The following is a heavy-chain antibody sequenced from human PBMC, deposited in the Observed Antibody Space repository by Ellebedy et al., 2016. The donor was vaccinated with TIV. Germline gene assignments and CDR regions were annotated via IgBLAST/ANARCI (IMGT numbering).Heavy chain of an antibody. V-gene: IGHV5-10-1*01. Sequence: GESLKISCKGSGYSYTSYWISWVRQMPGKGLEWMGRIDPSDSYTEYSPAFQVHVTISSDKSINTAYLQWSSLKASDTAMYYCARRGWEDSTGWYGGYWGQGTLVTVSS. CDR3: ARRGWEDSTGWYGGY. CDR2: IDPSDSYT. D-gene: IGHD6-19*01. J-gene: IGHJ4*02. CDR1: GYSYTSYW.